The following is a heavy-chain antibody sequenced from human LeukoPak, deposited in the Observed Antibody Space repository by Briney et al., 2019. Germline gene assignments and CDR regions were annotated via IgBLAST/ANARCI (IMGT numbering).Heavy chain of an antibody. CDR2: ISYDGSNK. J-gene: IGHJ4*02. CDR3: ARDSGSYSFDY. CDR1: GFTFSSYA. D-gene: IGHD3-10*01. Sequence: GRSLRLSCAASGFTFSSYAMHWVRQAPGKGLEWVAVISYDGSNKYYADSVKGRFTISRDNSKNTLYLQMNSLRAEDTAVYYCARDSGSYSFDYWGQGTLVTVSS. V-gene: IGHV3-30-3*01.